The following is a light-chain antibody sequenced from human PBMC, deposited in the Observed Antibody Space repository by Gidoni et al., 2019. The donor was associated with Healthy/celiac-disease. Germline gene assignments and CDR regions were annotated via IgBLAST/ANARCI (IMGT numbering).Light chain of an antibody. V-gene: IGKV3-20*01. CDR3: QQYGSSQGWT. CDR2: GAS. Sequence: EIVLKQSPGTLSLSPGERATLACRASQSFSSSYLAWYQQKPGQAPRLLIYGASSRAAGIPDRFSGSGSGTDFTLTISRLEPEDFAVYYCQQYGSSQGWTFGQGTKVEIK. CDR1: QSFSSSY. J-gene: IGKJ1*01.